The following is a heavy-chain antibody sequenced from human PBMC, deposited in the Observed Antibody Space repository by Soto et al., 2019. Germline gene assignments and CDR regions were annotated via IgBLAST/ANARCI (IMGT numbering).Heavy chain of an antibody. V-gene: IGHV3-21*01. Sequence: GGSLRLSCAASGFTFSSYSMNWVRQAPGKGLEWVSSISSSSSYIYYADSVKGRFTISRDNAKNSLYLQMNSLRAEDTAVYYCARDRVPGISDAAPYNLFAPGGQGPLVPVSS. D-gene: IGHD6-13*01. CDR3: ARDRVPGISDAAPYNLFAP. CDR2: ISSSSSYI. J-gene: IGHJ5*02. CDR1: GFTFSSYS.